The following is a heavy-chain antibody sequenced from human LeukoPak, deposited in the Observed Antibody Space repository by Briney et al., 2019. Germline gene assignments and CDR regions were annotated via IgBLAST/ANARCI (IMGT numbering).Heavy chain of an antibody. Sequence: PSETLSLTCAVYGGSFSGYYWSWIRQPPGKGLEWIGEIDHSGSTNYNPSLKNRVTISVDTSKNQFSLKLSSVTAADTAVYYCARGLYYYDSRLMYYYYGMDVWGQGTTVTVSS. D-gene: IGHD3-22*01. CDR2: IDHSGST. V-gene: IGHV4-34*01. CDR1: GGSFSGYY. CDR3: ARGLYYYDSRLMYYYYGMDV. J-gene: IGHJ6*02.